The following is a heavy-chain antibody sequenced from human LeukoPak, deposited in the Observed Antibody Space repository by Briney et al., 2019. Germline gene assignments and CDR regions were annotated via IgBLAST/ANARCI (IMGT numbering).Heavy chain of an antibody. CDR3: ARVRGGRSWYYYGMDV. CDR2: ISYDGDNE. V-gene: IGHV3-30-3*01. Sequence: GGSLRLSCAASGFTFSNLAKQRVRQAPGKGLEWVAVISYDGDNEYYADSVKGQFTISRDNSKDRLYLQMNSLRPEDTAMYYCARVRGGRSWYYYGMDVWGRGTTVTVSS. J-gene: IGHJ6*02. D-gene: IGHD3-16*01. CDR1: GFTFSNLA.